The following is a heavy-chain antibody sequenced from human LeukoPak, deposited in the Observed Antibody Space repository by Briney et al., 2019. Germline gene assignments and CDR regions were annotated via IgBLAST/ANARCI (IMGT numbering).Heavy chain of an antibody. CDR2: INPNSGGT. CDR1: GYTFTGYY. J-gene: IGHJ4*02. Sequence: RASVKVSCKASGYTFTGYYMHWVRQAPGQGLEWMGWINPNSGGTNYAQKFQGWVTMTRDTSISTAYMELSRLRSDDTAVYYCARDLGDGYLAGGYWGQGTLVTVSS. D-gene: IGHD5-24*01. V-gene: IGHV1-2*04. CDR3: ARDLGDGYLAGGY.